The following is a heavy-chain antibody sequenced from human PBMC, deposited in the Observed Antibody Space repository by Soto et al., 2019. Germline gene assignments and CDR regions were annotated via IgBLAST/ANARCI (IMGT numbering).Heavy chain of an antibody. D-gene: IGHD3-16*02. Sequence: SETLSLTCTVSGGSISSSSYSWGWIRQPPGKGPEWIGTFYYSGSTYYNPSLKSRVTISVDTSKNQFSLKLSSVTAADTAVYYCARRFYDYVWGSYRYDAFDIWGQGTMDTFSS. CDR1: GGSISSSSYS. V-gene: IGHV4-39*01. J-gene: IGHJ3*02. CDR3: ARRFYDYVWGSYRYDAFDI. CDR2: FYYSGST.